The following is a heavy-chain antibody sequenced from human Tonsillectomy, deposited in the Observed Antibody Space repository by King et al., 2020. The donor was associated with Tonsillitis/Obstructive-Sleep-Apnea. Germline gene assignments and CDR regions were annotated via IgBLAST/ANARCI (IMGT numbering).Heavy chain of an antibody. CDR1: GYSFTSYG. CDR3: ARDSMSHYFDSSAYYTFAY. Sequence: VQLVQSGAEVKKPGASVKVSCQASGYSFTSYGISWVRQAPGQGLEWMGWISAYNGDTNYAQTLQGRLTMTTDASTSTAYMELRSLRSDDTAVYYCARDSMSHYFDSSAYYTFAYWGQGTLVTVSS. V-gene: IGHV1-18*01. CDR2: ISAYNGDT. J-gene: IGHJ4*02. D-gene: IGHD3-22*01.